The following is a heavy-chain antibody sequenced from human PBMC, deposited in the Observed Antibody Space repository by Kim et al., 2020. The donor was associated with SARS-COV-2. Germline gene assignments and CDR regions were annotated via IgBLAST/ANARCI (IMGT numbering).Heavy chain of an antibody. CDR3: TTGVALGVSSCFEP. CDR1: GYTLTELS. J-gene: IGHJ5*02. D-gene: IGHD1-26*01. Sequence: ASVKVSCKVSGYTLTELSMHWVRQAPGKGLEWRGGCDPEDVEIFYSQKFQGRVTMTEDISTDTAYMELSSLRHEDTSVYYCTTGVALGVSSCFEPWGQET. V-gene: IGHV1-24*01. CDR2: CDPEDVEI.